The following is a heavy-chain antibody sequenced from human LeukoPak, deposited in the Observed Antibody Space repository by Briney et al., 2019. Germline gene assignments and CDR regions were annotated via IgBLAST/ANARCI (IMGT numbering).Heavy chain of an antibody. CDR3: ARDNDFWSGYYTLDY. Sequence: GGSLRLSCAASGFTFSDYYTSWIRQAPGKGLEWVSYISSSGSTIYYADSVKGRFTISRDNAKNSLYLQMNSLRAEDTAVYYCARDNDFWSGYYTLDYWGQGTLVTVSS. CDR1: GFTFSDYY. CDR2: ISSSGSTI. J-gene: IGHJ4*02. D-gene: IGHD3-3*01. V-gene: IGHV3-11*01.